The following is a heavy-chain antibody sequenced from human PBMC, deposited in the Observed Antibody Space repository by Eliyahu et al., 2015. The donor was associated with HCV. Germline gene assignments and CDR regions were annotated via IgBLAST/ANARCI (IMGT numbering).Heavy chain of an antibody. CDR3: AKDYHDFWSGFPLYYGMDV. CDR2: IXGNGGST. Sequence: EVQLLESGGGLVQPGGSLRLSCAASGFXFSSYAXXWXRQAPXKGLEXVSAIXGNGGSTYYADSVKGRFTISRDNSKNTLYLQMNSLRAEDTAVYYCAKDYHDFWSGFPLYYGMDVWGQGTTVTVSS. D-gene: IGHD3-3*01. J-gene: IGHJ6*02. V-gene: IGHV3-23*01. CDR1: GFXFSSYA.